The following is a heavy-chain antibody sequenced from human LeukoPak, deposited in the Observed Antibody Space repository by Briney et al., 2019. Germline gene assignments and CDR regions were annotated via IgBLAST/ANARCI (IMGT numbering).Heavy chain of an antibody. CDR1: GGTFSSYA. D-gene: IGHD3-3*01. J-gene: IGHJ5*02. CDR2: IIPIFGTA. V-gene: IGHV1-69*05. Sequence: SVKVSCKASGGTFSSYAISWVRQAPGQGLEWMGGIIPIFGTANYAQKFQGRVTITTDESTSIAYMELSSLRSEDTAVYYCARADFWSGYYTGITDNWFDPWGQGTLVTVSS. CDR3: ARADFWSGYYTGITDNWFDP.